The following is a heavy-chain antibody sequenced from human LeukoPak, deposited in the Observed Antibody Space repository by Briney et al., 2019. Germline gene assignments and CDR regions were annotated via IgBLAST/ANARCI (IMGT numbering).Heavy chain of an antibody. J-gene: IGHJ4*02. V-gene: IGHV3-48*03. CDR3: AREEEITMVRGVIGYFDY. D-gene: IGHD3-10*01. CDR2: ISSSGSTI. Sequence: GGSLRLSCAASGFTFSSYEMNWVRQAPGKGLEWVSYISSSGSTIYYADSVKGRFTISRDNAKNSLYLQMNSLRAEDTALYYCAREEEITMVRGVIGYFDYWGQGTLVTVSS. CDR1: GFTFSSYE.